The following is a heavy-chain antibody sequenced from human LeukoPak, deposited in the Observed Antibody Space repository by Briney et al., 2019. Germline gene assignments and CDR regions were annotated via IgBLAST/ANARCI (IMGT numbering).Heavy chain of an antibody. J-gene: IGHJ3*01. CDR2: ISYDGSNK. Sequence: GGSLRLSCTASGFTFSSYGMHWVRQAPGKGLEWVAVISYDGSNKYYTESVKGRFTISRDNSKNTVHLQMNSLRAEDTAVYYCARDRGTRSFDVWGQGTMVTVSS. CDR3: ARDRGTRSFDV. V-gene: IGHV3-30*03. D-gene: IGHD1-26*01. CDR1: GFTFSSYG.